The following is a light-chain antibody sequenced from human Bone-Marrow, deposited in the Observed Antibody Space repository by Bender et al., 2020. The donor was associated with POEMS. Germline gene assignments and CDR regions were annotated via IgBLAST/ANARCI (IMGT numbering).Light chain of an antibody. J-gene: IGLJ3*02. CDR3: SSYAGSNNLV. Sequence: QSALTQPPSASGSPGQSVTISCTGSSSDVGRFNYVSWYQQNPGRAPKLMIYEVNKRPSGVPDRFSGSKSGNTASLTVSGLQAEDEADYYCSSYAGSNNLVFGGGTKLTVL. CDR1: SSDVGRFNY. V-gene: IGLV2-8*01. CDR2: EVN.